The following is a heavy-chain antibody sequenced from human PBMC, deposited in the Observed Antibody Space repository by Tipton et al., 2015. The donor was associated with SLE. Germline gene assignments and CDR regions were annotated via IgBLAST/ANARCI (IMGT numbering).Heavy chain of an antibody. CDR2: IYYSGST. Sequence: LRLSCTVSGGSISSHYWSWIRQPPGKGLEWIGYIYYSGSTNYNPSLKSRVTISVDTSKNQFSLKLSSVTAADTAVYYCARRGTPGLEIWGQGTMVTVSS. CDR1: GGSISSHY. D-gene: IGHD1-1*01. V-gene: IGHV4-59*11. CDR3: ARRGTPGLEI. J-gene: IGHJ3*02.